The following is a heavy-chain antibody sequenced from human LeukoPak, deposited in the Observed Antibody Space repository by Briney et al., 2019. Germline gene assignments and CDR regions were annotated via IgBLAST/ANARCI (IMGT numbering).Heavy chain of an antibody. CDR3: AVITMRGVGY. Sequence: SETLSLTCAVYGGSFSGYYWSWIRQPPGKGLEWIGEINHSGSTDYNPSLKSRVTISVDTSKNQFSLKLSSVTAADTAVYYCAVITMRGVGYWGQGTLVTVSS. J-gene: IGHJ4*02. CDR2: INHSGST. CDR1: GGSFSGYY. D-gene: IGHD3-22*01. V-gene: IGHV4-34*01.